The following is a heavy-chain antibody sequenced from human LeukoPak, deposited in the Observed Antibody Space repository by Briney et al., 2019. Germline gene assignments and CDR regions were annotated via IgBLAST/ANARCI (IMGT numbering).Heavy chain of an antibody. Sequence: GGSLRLSCAASGFTVSSNYMSWVRQAPGKGLEWVSVIYSGGSTYYADSVKGRFTISRDNSKNTLYLQMNSLRAEDTAVYYCARVSCDGGDCYMLGYWGQGTLVTVSS. J-gene: IGHJ4*02. CDR1: GFTVSSNY. D-gene: IGHD2-21*02. CDR2: IYSGGST. CDR3: ARVSCDGGDCYMLGY. V-gene: IGHV3-53*01.